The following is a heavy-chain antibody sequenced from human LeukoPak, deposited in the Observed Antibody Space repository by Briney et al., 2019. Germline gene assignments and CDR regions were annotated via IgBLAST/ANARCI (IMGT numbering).Heavy chain of an antibody. CDR2: NNYSGST. Sequence: SETLSLTCIVSGGPISTHYWSWSRRPPGKGLEWLGYNNYSGSTIYNPSLESRVTISVDPSKNQFSLKLNSVTAADTAVYYCARGATFRGTYYMDVWGKGTTVSVCS. CDR3: ARGATFRGTYYMDV. J-gene: IGHJ6*03. D-gene: IGHD3-10*01. CDR1: GGPISTHY. V-gene: IGHV4-59*11.